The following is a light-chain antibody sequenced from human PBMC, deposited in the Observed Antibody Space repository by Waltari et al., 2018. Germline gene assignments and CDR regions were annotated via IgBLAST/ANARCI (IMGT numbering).Light chain of an antibody. CDR1: SSNIGSNP. CDR2: SNN. CDR3: AAWDDSLNGWV. J-gene: IGLJ3*02. V-gene: IGLV1-44*01. Sequence: QSVLTRPPSASGTPGQRVTISCSGGSSNIGSNPVNWYQHPPGTAPKPPIYSNNQRPSGVPDRFAGSKSGTSASLAISGLQSEDEADYYCAAWDDSLNGWVFGGGTKLTVL.